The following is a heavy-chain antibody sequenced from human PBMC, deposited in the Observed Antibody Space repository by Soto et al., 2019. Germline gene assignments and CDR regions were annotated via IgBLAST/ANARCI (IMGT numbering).Heavy chain of an antibody. CDR1: GFTFSAYW. D-gene: IGHD3-10*01. Sequence: QVQLVESGGGVVQPGMSLRLSCAASGFTFSAYWMHWVRQSPGKGLEWVAGVSHDGSNKNYADSVKGRFTISRDNTKTTFLLLISLTAEDTAVYYCSKNRYCSGRVTSHHWGKGTLVTVSS. J-gene: IGHJ5*02. CDR3: SKNRYCSGRVTSHH. V-gene: IGHV3-30*18. CDR2: VSHDGSNK.